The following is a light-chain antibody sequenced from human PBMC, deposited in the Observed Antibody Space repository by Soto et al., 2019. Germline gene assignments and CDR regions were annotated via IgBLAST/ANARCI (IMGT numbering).Light chain of an antibody. V-gene: IGKV3-15*01. J-gene: IGKJ4*01. CDR2: GES. CDR1: QSVNSN. Sequence: EIVMTQSPATLSVSPGERATLSCRASQSVNSNLAWYQQKPGQAPRLLICGESTRATGIPARFSGSGSGTEFTLTIGSLQSEDFAVYYCQQYNNWPLTFGGGTKVEIK. CDR3: QQYNNWPLT.